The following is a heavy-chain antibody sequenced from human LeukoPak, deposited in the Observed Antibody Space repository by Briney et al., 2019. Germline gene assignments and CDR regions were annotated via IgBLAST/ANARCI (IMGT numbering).Heavy chain of an antibody. CDR2: IIPIFGTA. CDR1: GGTFSSYA. Sequence: ASVKVSCKASGGTFSSYAISWVRQAPGQGLEWMGGIIPIFGTANYAQKFQGRVTITTDESTSTAYMELSSLRSEDTAVYYCARGYCSSTSCREYNWFDPWGPGTLVTVSS. D-gene: IGHD2-2*01. V-gene: IGHV1-69*05. CDR3: ARGYCSSTSCREYNWFDP. J-gene: IGHJ5*02.